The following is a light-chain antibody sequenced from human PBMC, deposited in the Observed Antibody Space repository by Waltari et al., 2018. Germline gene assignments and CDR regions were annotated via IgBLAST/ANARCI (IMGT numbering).Light chain of an antibody. CDR3: CSYTSKIAYV. J-gene: IGLJ1*01. Sequence: QSALTQPASVSGSPGPSIAISFTGTTIDVGGYTAASWYQQHPGKAPKLMIYDVVSRPSGVSDRFSGSKSGNTASLVISGLQADDEADYYCCSYTSKIAYVFGTGTKVTVL. CDR1: TIDVGGYTA. CDR2: DVV. V-gene: IGLV2-14*03.